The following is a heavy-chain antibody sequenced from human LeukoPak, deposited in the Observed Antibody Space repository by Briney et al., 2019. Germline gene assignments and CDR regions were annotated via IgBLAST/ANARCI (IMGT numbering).Heavy chain of an antibody. CDR2: IYYSGST. CDR3: ARTIAYCGGDCYRYQGGAFDI. CDR1: GGSVSSGSYY. V-gene: IGHV4-61*01. Sequence: SETPSLTCTVSGGSVSSGSYYWSWIRQPPGKGLEWIGYIYYSGSTNYNPSLKSRVTISVDTSKNQFSLKLSSVTAADTAVYYCARTIAYCGGDCYRYQGGAFDIWGQGTMVTVSS. J-gene: IGHJ3*02. D-gene: IGHD2-21*02.